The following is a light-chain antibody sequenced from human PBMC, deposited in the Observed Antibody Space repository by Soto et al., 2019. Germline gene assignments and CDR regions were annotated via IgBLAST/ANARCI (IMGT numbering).Light chain of an antibody. CDR3: QQYGSSRT. V-gene: IGKV4-1*01. Sequence: DIVMTQSPDSLTLSLGERATINCKSSQSVFSRFRNKNYLGWFQQKPGQAPRLLIYGASSRATGIPDRFSGSGSWTDFTLTISRLEPEDFAVYYCQQYGSSRTFGQGTKVEIK. CDR1: QSVFSRFRNKNY. J-gene: IGKJ1*01. CDR2: GAS.